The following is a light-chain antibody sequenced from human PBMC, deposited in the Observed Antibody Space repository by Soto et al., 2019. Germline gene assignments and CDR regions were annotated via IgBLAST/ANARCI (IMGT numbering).Light chain of an antibody. CDR1: SSDVGGYDY. Sequence: QSALTQPASVSGSPGQSITISCTGTSSDVGGYDYVSWYQQHPGKAPKLMIYEVSNRPSGVSDRFSGSKSGNTASLTISGLQTEDEADYYCSSYERRNTLVFGGGTQLTVL. V-gene: IGLV2-14*01. CDR3: SSYERRNTLV. CDR2: EVS. J-gene: IGLJ2*01.